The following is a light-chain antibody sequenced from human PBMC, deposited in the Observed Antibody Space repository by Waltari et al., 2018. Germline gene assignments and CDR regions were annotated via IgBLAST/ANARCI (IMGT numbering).Light chain of an antibody. CDR2: WAS. CDR1: QSLLYSSNNKNY. V-gene: IGKV4-1*01. J-gene: IGKJ4*01. CDR3: QQYYTTPLT. Sequence: DIVMTQSPDSLAVSLGERATINCKSSQSLLYSSNNKNYLAWYQQKPGQAPELLIYWASTRESGVPDRVSGSGSGTDFTLTISSLQAEDVAAYYCQQYYTTPLTFGGGTKVEIK.